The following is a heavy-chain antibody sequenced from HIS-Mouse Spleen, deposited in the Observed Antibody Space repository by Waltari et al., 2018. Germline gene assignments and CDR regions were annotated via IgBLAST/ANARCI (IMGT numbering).Heavy chain of an antibody. CDR3: AREIPYSSSWYDWYFDL. Sequence: QLQLQESGPGLVKPSETLSLPCTVSGGSISSSSYYWGWLLRPPGKGLEWIGSIYYSGSTYYNPSLKIRVTISVDTSKNQFSLKLSSVTAADTAVYYCAREIPYSSSWYDWYFDLWGRGTLVTVSS. CDR1: GGSISSSSYY. CDR2: IYYSGST. J-gene: IGHJ2*01. V-gene: IGHV4-39*07. D-gene: IGHD6-13*01.